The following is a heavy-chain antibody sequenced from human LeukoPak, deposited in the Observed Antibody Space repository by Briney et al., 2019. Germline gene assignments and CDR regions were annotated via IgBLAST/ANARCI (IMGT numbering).Heavy chain of an antibody. V-gene: IGHV3-7*03. D-gene: IGHD3-16*01. CDR1: GFTFSSYS. J-gene: IGHJ3*02. CDR2: VDQDGSEK. CDR3: ARGWASSRRKAFDI. Sequence: GGSLRLSCAASGFTFSSYSMNWVRQAPGKGLEWVANVDQDGSEKYYVGSVKGRFTISRDNAKNSLYLQMNSLRVEDTAVYYCARGWASSRRKAFDIWGQGTMVTVSS.